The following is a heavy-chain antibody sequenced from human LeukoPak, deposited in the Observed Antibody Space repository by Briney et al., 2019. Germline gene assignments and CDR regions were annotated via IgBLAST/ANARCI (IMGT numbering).Heavy chain of an antibody. Sequence: GGSLRLSCAASGNYWMHWVRQAPGKGLVWVSHINSDGSWTSYADSVKGRFTISKDNAKNTVYLQMNSLRAEDTAVYYCAKDAYSYGYDYYYGMDVWGQGTTVTVSS. V-gene: IGHV3-74*01. D-gene: IGHD5-18*01. J-gene: IGHJ6*02. CDR3: AKDAYSYGYDYYYGMDV. CDR1: GNYW. CDR2: INSDGSWT.